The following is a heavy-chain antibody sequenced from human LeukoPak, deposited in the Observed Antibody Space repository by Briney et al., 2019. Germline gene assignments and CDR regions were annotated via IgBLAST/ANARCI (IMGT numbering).Heavy chain of an antibody. D-gene: IGHD3-22*01. CDR3: ARESYYYDSSGYYYSFDY. V-gene: IGHV3-21*01. CDR2: ISSSSSYI. Sequence: GGSLRLSCAASGFTFSSYSMNWVRQAPGKGREWVSSISSSSSYIYYADSVKGRFTISRDNAKNSLYLQMNSLRAEDTAVYYCARESYYYDSSGYYYSFDYWGQGTLVTVSS. CDR1: GFTFSSYS. J-gene: IGHJ4*02.